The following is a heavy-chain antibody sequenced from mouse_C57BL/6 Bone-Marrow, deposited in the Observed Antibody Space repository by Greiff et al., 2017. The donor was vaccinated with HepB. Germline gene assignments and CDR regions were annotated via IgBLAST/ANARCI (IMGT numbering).Heavy chain of an antibody. CDR1: GFSLTSYG. D-gene: IGHD2-3*01. Sequence: VMLVESGPGLVQPSQSLSITCTVSGFSLTSYGVHWVRQSPGKGLEWLGVIWRGGSTDYNAAFMSRLSITKDNSKSQVFFKMNSLQADDTAIYYCAKTIYDGYYGFAYWGQGTLVTVSA. V-gene: IGHV2-5*01. J-gene: IGHJ3*01. CDR2: IWRGGST. CDR3: AKTIYDGYYGFAY.